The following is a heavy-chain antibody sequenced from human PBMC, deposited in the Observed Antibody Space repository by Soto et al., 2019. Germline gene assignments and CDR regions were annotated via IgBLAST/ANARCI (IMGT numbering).Heavy chain of an antibody. V-gene: IGHV5-51*01. Sequence: PGESLKISYKGSGYSFTNYWIGWVRQMPGKGLEWVAIIYPSDSETIYGPSFRGQVTISADKSITTAYLQWNSLKASDTAMYYCARTPKRRGGTAGILYWGQGTLVTVSS. CDR2: IYPSDSET. J-gene: IGHJ4*02. CDR3: ARTPKRRGGTAGILY. CDR1: GYSFTNYW. D-gene: IGHD1-1*01.